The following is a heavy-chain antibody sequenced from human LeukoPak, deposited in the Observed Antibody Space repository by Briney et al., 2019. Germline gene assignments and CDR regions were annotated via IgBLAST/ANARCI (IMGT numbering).Heavy chain of an antibody. V-gene: IGHV4-39*07. D-gene: IGHD2-15*01. CDR1: GGYISSTTYY. Sequence: SETLSLTCTVSGGYISSTTYYWDWIRQPPGKGLEWIGSIYYCGSTYHNPSLKSRVTISVDTSKNQFSLKLSSVTAADTAVYYCARSVEGYCRGGSCYYYSYYMDVWGKGTTVTVSS. CDR3: ARSVEGYCRGGSCYYYSYYMDV. CDR2: IYYCGST. J-gene: IGHJ6*03.